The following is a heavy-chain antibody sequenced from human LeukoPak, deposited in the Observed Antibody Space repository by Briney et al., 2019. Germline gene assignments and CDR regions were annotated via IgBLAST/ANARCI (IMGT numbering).Heavy chain of an antibody. V-gene: IGHV5-51*01. CDR2: IYPGDSDT. CDR3: ARRYDSSGCWFDP. D-gene: IGHD3-22*01. Sequence: HGESLKISCKGSGYSFTSYWIGWVRQLPGKGLEWMGIIYPGDSDTRYSPSFQGQVTISADKSISTAYLQWSSLKASDTAMYYCARRYDSSGCWFDPWGQGTLVSVSS. CDR1: GYSFTSYW. J-gene: IGHJ5*02.